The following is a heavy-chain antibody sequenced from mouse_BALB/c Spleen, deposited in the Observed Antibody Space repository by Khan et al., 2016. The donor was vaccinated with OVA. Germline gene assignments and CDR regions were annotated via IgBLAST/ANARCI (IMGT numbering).Heavy chain of an antibody. V-gene: IGHV1-26*01. J-gene: IGHJ3*01. D-gene: IGHD4-1*01. CDR3: ARWDDFFAY. CDR1: GYSFTLYY. CDR2: VNPNTGGS. Sequence: EVQLQQSGPDLVKPGASVKISCKASGYSFTLYYMTWVKQSHGKSLEWIGRVNPNTGGSDYNQEFKGKAILTVDKSSNTAYMELHSLTSEDSAVYYCARWDDFFAYWGQGTLVTVSA.